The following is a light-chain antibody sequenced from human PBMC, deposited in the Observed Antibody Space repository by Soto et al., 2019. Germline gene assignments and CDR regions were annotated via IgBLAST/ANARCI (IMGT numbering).Light chain of an antibody. CDR1: QSFSSSY. Sequence: EIVLTQSPGPLSLSPGERATLSCRASQSFSSSYLAWYQQKPGQAPRLLIYGASSRATGIPDRFSGSGSGTDVTLTISSLEPEDFAVYYCQDYGSALFTFGPGTKVDVK. J-gene: IGKJ3*01. V-gene: IGKV3-20*01. CDR2: GAS. CDR3: QDYGSALFT.